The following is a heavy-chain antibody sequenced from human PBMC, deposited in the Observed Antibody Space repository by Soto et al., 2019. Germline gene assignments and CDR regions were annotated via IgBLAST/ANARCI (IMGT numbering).Heavy chain of an antibody. J-gene: IGHJ3*02. D-gene: IGHD3-3*01. Sequence: GGSLRLSCASSGVTFSGYAMSWVRQAPWRGLEWVSSTSGGGGSTYYADSVTGRFTISRDNSKNTLYLQMKRLRAEDTAVYYCAKGVRFLEWLSTPDDFDIWGQGTMVTVSS. CDR2: TSGGGGST. V-gene: IGHV3-23*01. CDR1: GVTFSGYA. CDR3: AKGVRFLEWLSTPDDFDI.